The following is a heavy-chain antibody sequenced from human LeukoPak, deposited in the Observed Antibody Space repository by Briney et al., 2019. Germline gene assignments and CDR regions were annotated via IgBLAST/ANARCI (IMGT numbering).Heavy chain of an antibody. Sequence: PGGSLRLSCAASGFTFSSYAMNWVRQAPGKGPEWVSAISGSGGSTYYADSVKGRFTISRDNSKNTLYLQMNTLRAEDTAVYYCAKDYYDSSGRAYAFDIWGQGTMVTVSS. D-gene: IGHD3-22*01. CDR1: GFTFSSYA. J-gene: IGHJ3*02. V-gene: IGHV3-23*01. CDR3: AKDYYDSSGRAYAFDI. CDR2: ISGSGGST.